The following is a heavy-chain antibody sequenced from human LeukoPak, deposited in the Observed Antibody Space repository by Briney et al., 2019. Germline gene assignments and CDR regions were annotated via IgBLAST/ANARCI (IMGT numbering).Heavy chain of an antibody. J-gene: IGHJ4*02. D-gene: IGHD1-26*01. V-gene: IGHV3-9*01. Sequence: GGSLRLSCAASGFTFDDYAMHWVRQAPGKGLEWVSGISWNSGSIGYADSVKGRFTISRDNAKNSLYLQMNSLRAEDTAVYYCAREDSGSYGDYWGQGTLVTVSS. CDR3: AREDSGSYGDY. CDR1: GFTFDDYA. CDR2: ISWNSGSI.